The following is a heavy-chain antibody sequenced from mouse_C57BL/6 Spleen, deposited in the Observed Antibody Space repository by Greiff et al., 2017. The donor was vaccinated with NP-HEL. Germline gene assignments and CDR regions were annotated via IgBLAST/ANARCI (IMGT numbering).Heavy chain of an antibody. J-gene: IGHJ4*01. CDR2: INPNNGGT. V-gene: IGHV1-22*01. CDR3: DSPGTRWKMDY. D-gene: IGHD4-1*01. CDR1: GYTFTDYN. Sequence: VQLQQSGPELVKPGASVKMSCKASGYTFTDYNMHWVKQSHGKSLEWIGYINPNNGGTSSNQKFKGKATLTVNKYSSTAYMERRSLTSEDSAVYYCDSPGTRWKMDYWGQGTSVTVSS.